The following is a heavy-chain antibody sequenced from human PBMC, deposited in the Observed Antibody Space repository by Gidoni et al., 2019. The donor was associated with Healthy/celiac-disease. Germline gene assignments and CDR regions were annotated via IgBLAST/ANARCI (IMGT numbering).Heavy chain of an antibody. CDR3: ARARVGATSGWFDY. CDR1: GFTFSSYA. CDR2: ISGSGGST. D-gene: IGHD1-26*01. Sequence: EVQLVESGGGLVQPGGSLSLSCAASGFTFSSYAMSWVRQAPGKGLVWSSAISGSGGSTYYADSVKGRFTISRDNSKNTLYLQMNSLRAEDTAVYYCARARVGATSGWFDYWGQGTLVTVSS. V-gene: IGHV3-23*04. J-gene: IGHJ4*02.